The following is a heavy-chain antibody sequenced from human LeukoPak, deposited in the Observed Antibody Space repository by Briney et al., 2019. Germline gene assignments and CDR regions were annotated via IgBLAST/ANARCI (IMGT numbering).Heavy chain of an antibody. CDR3: TRVAQSGPTGWFDP. D-gene: IGHD1-1*01. CDR2: ISGGGSNT. CDR1: GFTFSSYA. V-gene: IGHV3-23*01. Sequence: PGGSLRLSCAASGFTFSSYAMSWVRQAPGKGLEWVSTISGGGSNTYYADSVKGRFTISRDNPGNVMYLQMDSLRAEDTAVYYCTRVAQSGPTGWFDPWGQGTLVTVSS. J-gene: IGHJ5*02.